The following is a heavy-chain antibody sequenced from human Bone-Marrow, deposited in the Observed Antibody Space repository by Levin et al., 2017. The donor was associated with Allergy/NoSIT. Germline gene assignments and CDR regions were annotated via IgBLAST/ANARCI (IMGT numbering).Heavy chain of an antibody. J-gene: IGHJ4*02. D-gene: IGHD2-2*01. CDR3: AKRPDTNFIVVVPAARPFDY. CDR1: GFSFNNYA. V-gene: IGHV3-23*01. Sequence: GESLKISCAGSGFSFNNYAMSWVRQAPGKGLEWVSGISGSGVSTYYADSVTGRLTISRDNSKNTLFLQMNSLRAEDTAMYYCAKRPDTNFIVVVPAARPFDYWGQGTLVTVSS. CDR2: ISGSGVST.